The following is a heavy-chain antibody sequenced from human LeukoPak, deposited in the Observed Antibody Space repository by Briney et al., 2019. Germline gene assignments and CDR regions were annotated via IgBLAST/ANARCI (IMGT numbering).Heavy chain of an antibody. Sequence: TSETLSLTCAVYGGSFSGYYWSWIRQPPGKGLEWIGEINHSGSTNYNPSLKSRVTISVDTSKNQFSLKLSSVTAADTAVYYCARGARVSYSSSWDNFDYWGQGTPVTVSS. V-gene: IGHV4-34*01. CDR1: GGSFSGYY. CDR2: INHSGST. J-gene: IGHJ4*02. CDR3: ARGARVSYSSSWDNFDY. D-gene: IGHD6-13*01.